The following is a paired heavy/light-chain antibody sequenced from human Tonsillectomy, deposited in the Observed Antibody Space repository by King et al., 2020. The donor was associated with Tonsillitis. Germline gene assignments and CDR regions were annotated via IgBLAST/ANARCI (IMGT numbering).Heavy chain of an antibody. Sequence: EVQLLESGGGLVQPGGSLRLSCVASGFTFSSDAMSWVRQAPGKGLEWVSSISGGGGDSTYHADSVKGRFTISRDNSKNILYLQMDSLRAEDTAVYYCAKGRGRWELQGGFDYWGQGTRVTVSS. CDR3: AKGRGRWELQGGFDY. J-gene: IGHJ4*02. D-gene: IGHD3-10*01. CDR1: GFTFSSDA. CDR2: ISGGGGDST. V-gene: IGHV3-23*01.
Light chain of an antibody. V-gene: IGLV1-51*02. CDR1: GSNLGFSY. Sequence: QSVLTQPPSVSAAPGQKVTISCSGSGSNLGFSYVSWYQQFPGTAPKLLIYENNKRPSGIPDRFFGSKSGTSATLGIIGLQTGDEAAYFCGTWDTSLRAVVFGGGTQLTVL. CDR2: ENN. CDR3: GTWDTSLRAVV. J-gene: IGLJ2*01.